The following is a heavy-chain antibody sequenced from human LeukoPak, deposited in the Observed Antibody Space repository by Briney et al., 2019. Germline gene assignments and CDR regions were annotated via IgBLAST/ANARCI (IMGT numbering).Heavy chain of an antibody. CDR3: ARDRCSGGSCYSLGDY. J-gene: IGHJ4*02. Sequence: ASVKVSCKASGYTFTSYDINWVRQATGQGLEWMGWMNPNSGNTGYAQKFQGRVTMTRNTSISTAYMELSSLRSEDTAVYYCARDRCSGGSCYSLGDYWGQGTLVTVSS. CDR1: GYTFTSYD. CDR2: MNPNSGNT. D-gene: IGHD2-15*01. V-gene: IGHV1-8*01.